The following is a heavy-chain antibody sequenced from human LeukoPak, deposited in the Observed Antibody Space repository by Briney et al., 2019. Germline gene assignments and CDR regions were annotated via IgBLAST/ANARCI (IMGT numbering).Heavy chain of an antibody. V-gene: IGHV1-18*01. CDR1: GYPITTYG. J-gene: IGHJ4*02. CDR2: ISGNDGDT. Sequence: ASVKVACKASGYPITTYGLSWVRQAPGQGLEWMGQISGNDGDTTYAQKFQGRVTMTTDTGTTTAYMELTSLTSDDTAVYYCARDVPDFWSGFDHWGQGTLVTVSP. CDR3: ARDVPDFWSGFDH. D-gene: IGHD3-3*01.